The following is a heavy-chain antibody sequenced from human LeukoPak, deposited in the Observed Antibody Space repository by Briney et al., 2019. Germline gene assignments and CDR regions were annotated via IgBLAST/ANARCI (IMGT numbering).Heavy chain of an antibody. V-gene: IGHV3-23*01. CDR3: AKGDTSWLYVDY. J-gene: IGHJ4*02. CDR1: GFTFSNYV. Sequence: GGSLRLSCAASGFTFSNYVMSWVRQAPGKGLEWVSSISASGGSPYYAASVKGRFTISRDNSKNTLHLQMNSLRAGDTAVYYCAKGDTSWLYVDYWGQGTLVTVSS. D-gene: IGHD2-2*01. CDR2: ISASGGSP.